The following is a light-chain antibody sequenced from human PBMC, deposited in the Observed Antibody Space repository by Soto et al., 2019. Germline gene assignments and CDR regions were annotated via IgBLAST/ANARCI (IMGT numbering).Light chain of an antibody. Sequence: EIVMTQSPATLSVSPGERATLSCRAAQNIKSNLAWYQQKPGQAPRLLIYGASTRATGVPGRVSGSGSGTEFTLTISSLQSEDFAVYYCQQYNNWPRTFGQGTKV. CDR1: QNIKSN. J-gene: IGKJ1*01. CDR2: GAS. V-gene: IGKV3-15*01. CDR3: QQYNNWPRT.